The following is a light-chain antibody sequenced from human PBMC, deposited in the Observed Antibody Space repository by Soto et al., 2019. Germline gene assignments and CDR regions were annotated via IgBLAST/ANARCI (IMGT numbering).Light chain of an antibody. J-gene: IGKJ5*01. CDR1: QGIYNY. CDR3: HKYNSALLT. CDR2: AAS. Sequence: DIQMTQSPSSLSASVGDRVTITCRASQGIYNYLAWYQQKPGKAPKLLIYAASTLEAGVPSRFSGSGSGTDFTLTISSLQPEDVATYYCHKYNSALLTFGQGTWLEIK. V-gene: IGKV1-27*01.